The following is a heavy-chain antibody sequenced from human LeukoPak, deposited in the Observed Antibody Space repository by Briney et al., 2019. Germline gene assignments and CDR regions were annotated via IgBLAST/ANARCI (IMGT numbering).Heavy chain of an antibody. CDR1: GFTFNHYW. CDR2: IKEDGSET. CDR3: ARDRPSDQFLFYQTSDC. Sequence: GGSLRLSCEASGFTFNHYWMSWVRQAPGKGLEWVANIKEDGSETYYVDSVEGRFTISRDNANNALYLQMNDLRAEDTAVYYCARDRPSDQFLFYQTSDCWGQGTLVAVSS. D-gene: IGHD2/OR15-2a*01. V-gene: IGHV3-7*01. J-gene: IGHJ4*02.